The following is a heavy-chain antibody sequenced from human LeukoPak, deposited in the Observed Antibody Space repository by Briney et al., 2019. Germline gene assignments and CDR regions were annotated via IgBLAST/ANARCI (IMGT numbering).Heavy chain of an antibody. CDR1: GFTFSSYW. CDR3: ARGGLSGSYVRAPFGY. CDR2: IKQDGSEK. Sequence: PGGSLRLSCAASGFTFSSYWMSWVRQAPGKGLEWVANIKQDGSEKYYVDSVKGRFTISRDNAKNSLYLQMNSLRAEDTAVYYCARGGLSGSYVRAPFGYWGQGTLVTVSS. D-gene: IGHD3-10*01. J-gene: IGHJ4*02. V-gene: IGHV3-7*01.